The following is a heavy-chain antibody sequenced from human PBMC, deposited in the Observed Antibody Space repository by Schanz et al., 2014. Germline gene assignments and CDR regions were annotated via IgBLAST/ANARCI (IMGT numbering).Heavy chain of an antibody. CDR3: ARGTRERLLLRSWQFAFDI. J-gene: IGHJ3*02. Sequence: QVQLVESGGGVVQPGRSLRLSCAASGFTFSSYKMNWVRQAPGKGLEWIGEINQSGTTNYNPSLKSRVTMSVDTSKNQISLKLRSVTAADTAVYYCARGTRERLLLRSWQFAFDIWGQGTMVTVSS. V-gene: IGHV4-34*01. CDR2: INQSGTT. D-gene: IGHD3-22*01. CDR1: GFTFSSYK.